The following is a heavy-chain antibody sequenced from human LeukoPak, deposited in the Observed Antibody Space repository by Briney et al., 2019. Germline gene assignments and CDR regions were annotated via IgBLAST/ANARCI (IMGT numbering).Heavy chain of an antibody. CDR2: INQKTGDT. D-gene: IGHD3-22*01. J-gene: IGHJ3*01. CDR1: GYSFSEYY. Sequence: ASVKVSCMASGYSFSEYYIHWVRQAPGQGLEWMGWINQKTGDTDSAQNFQGRVTMARDTSIATASMDLNGLRSADTAIYYCARAGEDSTVHYDALNVWGQGTLVTVSS. V-gene: IGHV1-2*02. CDR3: ARAGEDSTVHYDALNV.